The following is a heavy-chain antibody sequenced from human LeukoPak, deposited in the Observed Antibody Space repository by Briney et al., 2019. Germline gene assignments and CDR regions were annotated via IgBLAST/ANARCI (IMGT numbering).Heavy chain of an antibody. CDR2: INHSGST. V-gene: IGHV4-34*01. D-gene: IGHD6-19*01. CDR1: GGSISSFH. CDR3: ARVLEGSSGQHWYFDL. Sequence: SETLSLTCTVSGGSISSFHWSWIRQPPGKGLEWIGEINHSGSTNYNPSLKSRVTVSVDTSKNQFSLRLSSVTAADTAVYYCARVLEGSSGQHWYFDLWGRGTLVTVSS. J-gene: IGHJ2*01.